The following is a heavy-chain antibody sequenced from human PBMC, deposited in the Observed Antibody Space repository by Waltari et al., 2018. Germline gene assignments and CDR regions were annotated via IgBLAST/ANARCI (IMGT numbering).Heavy chain of an antibody. J-gene: IGHJ6*02. Sequence: QVQLVQSGAEVKKPGASVKVSCKASGYTFTRYYINWVRQATGQGLEWMGWMNPNSGNTGYAQKFQGRVTMTRNTSISTAYMELSSLRSEDTAVYYCARVYYDSSGGDNYYYYGMDVWGQGTTVTVSS. CDR1: GYTFTRYY. V-gene: IGHV1-8*01. CDR3: ARVYYDSSGGDNYYYYGMDV. CDR2: MNPNSGNT. D-gene: IGHD3-22*01.